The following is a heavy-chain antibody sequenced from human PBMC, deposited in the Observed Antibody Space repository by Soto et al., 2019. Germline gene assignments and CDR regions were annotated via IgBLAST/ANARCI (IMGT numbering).Heavy chain of an antibody. V-gene: IGHV6-1*01. Sequence: SQTLSLTCAIPGDSASAHSAAWNWIRQSPSRGLEWLGRTYYRSKWNYDYAESVKSRMTITPDTSNNHFSLQLNSVTPEDTAVYYCVRQPLATLALCGMDVWGQGTTVTVSS. CDR2: TYYRSKWNY. J-gene: IGHJ6*02. D-gene: IGHD6-6*01. CDR1: GDSASAHSAA. CDR3: VRQPLATLALCGMDV.